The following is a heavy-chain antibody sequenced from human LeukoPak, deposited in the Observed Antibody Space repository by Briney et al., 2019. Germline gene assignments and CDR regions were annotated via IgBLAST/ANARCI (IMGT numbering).Heavy chain of an antibody. CDR3: AKDDRGGWSGYFDN. J-gene: IGHJ4*02. Sequence: GGSLRLSCAASGFIFSNYGMHWVRQAPGKGLKWVAVIWHDGSSEFYADSVRGRFSISRDDSKNTVYLQMNILRAEDTALYYCAKDDRGGWSGYFDNWGQGTLVTVSS. V-gene: IGHV3-33*06. D-gene: IGHD3-22*01. CDR1: GFIFSNYG. CDR2: IWHDGSSE.